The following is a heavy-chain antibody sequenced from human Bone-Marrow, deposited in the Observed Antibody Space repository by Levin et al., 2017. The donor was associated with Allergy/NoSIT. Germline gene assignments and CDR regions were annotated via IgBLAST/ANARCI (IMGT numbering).Heavy chain of an antibody. Sequence: GGSLRLSYAASGFTFSDAWMSWVRQAPGKGLEWVGRIKSTSDGGTTDYAAPVKGRFTISRHDSENTLYLQMNSLKTEDTAVYYCTKYGFDYVWGSYRSPFDYWGQGTLVTVSS. CDR3: TKYGFDYVWGSYRSPFDY. V-gene: IGHV3-15*01. D-gene: IGHD3-16*02. CDR2: IKSTSDGGTT. CDR1: GFTFSDAW. J-gene: IGHJ4*02.